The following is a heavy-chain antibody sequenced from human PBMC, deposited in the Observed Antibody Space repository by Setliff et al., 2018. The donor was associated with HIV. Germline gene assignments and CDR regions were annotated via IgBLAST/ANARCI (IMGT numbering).Heavy chain of an antibody. Sequence: SETLSLTCSVYGASISNSNSYWGWIRQTPGKRLEWLASIYYSGSTSYNPSLSSRLTISVDTSKNQFSLKLTSVTAADTAIYYCARGRDYTGSWFRPFYLDFWGHGNLVTVS. D-gene: IGHD3-3*01. V-gene: IGHV4-39*02. CDR1: GASISNSNSY. CDR3: ARGRDYTGSWFRPFYLDF. J-gene: IGHJ4*01. CDR2: IYYSGST.